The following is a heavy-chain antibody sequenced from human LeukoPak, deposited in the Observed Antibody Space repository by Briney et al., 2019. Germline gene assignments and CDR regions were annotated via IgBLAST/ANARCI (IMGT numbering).Heavy chain of an antibody. CDR3: ARGGYSAGFDI. CDR2: IENDGSTT. V-gene: IGHV3-74*01. Sequence: AGGSPRLSCAASGFTLSSYLMHWVRQAPGKGLVWVSRIENDGSTTTYADSVKGRFTISRDNAKNTLYLQMNSLRAEDTAVYYCARGGYSAGFDIWGQRTMVTVSS. J-gene: IGHJ3*02. CDR1: GFTLSSYL. D-gene: IGHD3-16*02.